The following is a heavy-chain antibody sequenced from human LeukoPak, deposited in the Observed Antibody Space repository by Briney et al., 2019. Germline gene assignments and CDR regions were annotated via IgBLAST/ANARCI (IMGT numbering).Heavy chain of an antibody. J-gene: IGHJ3*02. D-gene: IGHD2-2*01. CDR2: IYYSGST. Sequence: PSETLSLTCTVSGGSISSSSYYWGWIRQPPGKGLEWIGTIYYSGSTYYNPSLQSRVTISVDTSKNQFSLKLSSVTAADTAVYYCARDSVVPAADDAFDIWGQGTMVTVSS. CDR1: GGSISSSSYY. CDR3: ARDSVVPAADDAFDI. V-gene: IGHV4-39*07.